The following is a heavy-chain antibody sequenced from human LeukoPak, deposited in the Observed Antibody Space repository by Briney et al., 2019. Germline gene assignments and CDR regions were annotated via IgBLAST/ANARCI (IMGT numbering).Heavy chain of an antibody. CDR1: GFTFSSYS. CDR2: ISSSSSTI. V-gene: IGHV3-48*01. J-gene: IGHJ4*02. D-gene: IGHD4-17*01. CDR3: ARGGDTVTTDLDY. Sequence: GRSLRPSCAASGFTFSSYSMNWVRQAPGKGLEWVSYISSSSSTIYYADSVKGRFTISRDNAKNSLYLQMNSLRAEDTAVYYCARGGDTVTTDLDYWGQGTLVTVSS.